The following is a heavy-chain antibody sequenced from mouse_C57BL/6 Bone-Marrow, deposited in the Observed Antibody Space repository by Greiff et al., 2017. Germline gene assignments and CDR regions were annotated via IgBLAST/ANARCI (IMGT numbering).Heavy chain of an antibody. D-gene: IGHD2-4*01. CDR2: ISYDGSN. J-gene: IGHJ4*01. Sequence: DVQLQESGPGLVKPSQSLSLTCSVTGYSITSGYYWNWLRQFPGNKLEWMGYISYDGSNNYNPSLKNRISITRDTSKNQFFLKLNSVTTEDTATYYCARDGGLRLYYAMDYWGQGTSVTVSS. CDR3: ARDGGLRLYYAMDY. CDR1: GYSITSGYY. V-gene: IGHV3-6*01.